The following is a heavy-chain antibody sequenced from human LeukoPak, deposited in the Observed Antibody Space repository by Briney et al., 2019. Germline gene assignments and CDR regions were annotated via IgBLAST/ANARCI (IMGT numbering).Heavy chain of an antibody. D-gene: IGHD1-26*01. CDR1: GFTFSSYS. Sequence: GGSLRLSCAAPGFTFSSYSMNWVRQAPGKGLEWVSSISSSSSYIYYADSVKGRFTISRDNAKNSLYLQMNSLRAEDTAVYYCARVGRTHAFDIWGQGTMVTVSS. CDR3: ARVGRTHAFDI. CDR2: ISSSSSYI. V-gene: IGHV3-21*01. J-gene: IGHJ3*02.